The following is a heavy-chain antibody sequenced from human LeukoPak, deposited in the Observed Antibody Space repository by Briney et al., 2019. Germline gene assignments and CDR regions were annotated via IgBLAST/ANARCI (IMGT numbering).Heavy chain of an antibody. CDR3: ARGYYDSSGYPTFDY. V-gene: IGHV3-7*01. D-gene: IGHD3-22*01. CDR2: IKQDGSKK. J-gene: IGHJ4*02. Sequence: GGSLRLSCVASGFPFSSYWMTWVRQAPGKGLEWVANIKQDGSKKSYVDSVKGRFTISRDNAKNSLYLQMNSLRAEDTAVYYCARGYYDSSGYPTFDYWGQGNLVTVSS. CDR1: GFPFSSYW.